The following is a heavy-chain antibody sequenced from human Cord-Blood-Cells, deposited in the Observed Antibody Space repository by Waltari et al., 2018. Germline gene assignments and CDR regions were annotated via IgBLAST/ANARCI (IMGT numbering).Heavy chain of an antibody. J-gene: IGHJ4*02. D-gene: IGHD7-27*01. CDR3: ARGGSNWAAFDY. CDR1: GGTSSSYA. Sequence: QVQPVQYGDEEKKPGSTMKVSCKASGGTSSSYAISWVRQAPGQGLEWMGGFIPIFGTANYAQKFQGRVTITADESTSTAYMELSSLRSEDTAVYYCARGGSNWAAFDYWGQGTLVTVSS. V-gene: IGHV1-69*12. CDR2: FIPIFGTA.